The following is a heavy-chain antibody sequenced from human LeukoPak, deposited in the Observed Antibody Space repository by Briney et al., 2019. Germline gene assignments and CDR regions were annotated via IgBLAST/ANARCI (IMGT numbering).Heavy chain of an antibody. J-gene: IGHJ4*01. CDR3: ARVVTAGSYYFDY. CDR1: GGSFSGYY. D-gene: IGHD6-13*01. CDR2: INHSGST. V-gene: IGHV4-34*01. Sequence: SETLSLTCAVYGGSFSGYYWSWIRQPPGKGLEWIGEINHSGSTNYNPSLKSRVTISVDTSKNQISLKLSSVTAADTAVYYCARVVTAGSYYFDYWGHGTLVTVSS.